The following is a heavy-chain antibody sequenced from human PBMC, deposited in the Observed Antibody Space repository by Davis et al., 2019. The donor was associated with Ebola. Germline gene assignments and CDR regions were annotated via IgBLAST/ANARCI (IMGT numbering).Heavy chain of an antibody. Sequence: GESLKISCAASGFTFDQYGMTWVRQAPGKGLEWVSGISWNGDITSYADSVKGRFTISRDNAKNSLYLQMNSLRAEDTAFYYRARRTYDSSGYYYFDYWGQGTLVTVSS. V-gene: IGHV3-20*04. CDR2: ISWNGDIT. J-gene: IGHJ4*02. CDR3: ARRTYDSSGYYYFDY. D-gene: IGHD3-22*01. CDR1: GFTFDQYG.